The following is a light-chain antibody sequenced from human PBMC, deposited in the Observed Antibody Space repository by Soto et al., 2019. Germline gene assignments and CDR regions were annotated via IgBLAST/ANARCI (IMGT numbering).Light chain of an antibody. Sequence: EIVLPQSPGTLSLSPGERATLSCRASQSVSSSYLAWYQQKPGQAPRLLIYGASSRATGIPDRFSGSGSRTDFTLTISGLAPEDFAEYYCQQYGSSPRTFGQGTKVEIK. CDR1: QSVSSSY. CDR3: QQYGSSPRT. J-gene: IGKJ1*01. CDR2: GAS. V-gene: IGKV3-20*01.